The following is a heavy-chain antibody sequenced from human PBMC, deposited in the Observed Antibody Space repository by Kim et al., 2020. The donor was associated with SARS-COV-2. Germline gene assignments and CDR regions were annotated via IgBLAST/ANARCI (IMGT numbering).Heavy chain of an antibody. CDR1: GFVFSDYN. CDR2: ISSSSRYV. D-gene: IGHD3-9*01. V-gene: IGHV3-11*03. J-gene: IGHJ2*01. CDR3: ARQDFEDWFFDL. Sequence: GGSLRLSCEASGFVFSDYNMRWIRQAPGKGLEWISFISSSSRYVDYSDSVKGRFTISRDNGKNSLYLEMNSLRGEDTAMYYCARQDFEDWFFDLWGRGTLVSVS.